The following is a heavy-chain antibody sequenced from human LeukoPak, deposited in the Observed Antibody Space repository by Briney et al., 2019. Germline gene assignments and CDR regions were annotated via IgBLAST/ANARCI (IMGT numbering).Heavy chain of an antibody. V-gene: IGHV4-39*01. CDR3: ARHRNQYLFDP. J-gene: IGHJ5*02. CDR1: GGSISSRFYY. CDR2: MYYSGST. Sequence: SETLSLTCTVSGGSISSRFYYWGWIRQPPGKGLEWIGSMYYSGSTYYNPSLKSRVTISVDTSKKQFSLKVSSVTAADTAVYYCARHRNQYLFDPWGQGTLVSVSS. D-gene: IGHD1-14*01.